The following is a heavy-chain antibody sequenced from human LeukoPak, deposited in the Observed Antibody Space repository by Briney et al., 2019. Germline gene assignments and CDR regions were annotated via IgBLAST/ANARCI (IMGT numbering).Heavy chain of an antibody. Sequence: PGGSLRLSCEASGFSFSSYGLHWVRQAPGKGLEWAAFIRYDGTNKYYADSVKGRFTISRDKSKNTLSLQMNTLRAEDTAVYFCAKDLDSSGWYEGPGDYWGPGTLVTVSS. V-gene: IGHV3-30*02. D-gene: IGHD6-19*01. CDR2: IRYDGTNK. CDR1: GFSFSSYG. J-gene: IGHJ4*02. CDR3: AKDLDSSGWYEGPGDY.